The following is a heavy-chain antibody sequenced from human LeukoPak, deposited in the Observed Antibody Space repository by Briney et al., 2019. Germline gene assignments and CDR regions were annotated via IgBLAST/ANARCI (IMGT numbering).Heavy chain of an antibody. CDR3: ATDLGYGSGLARY. J-gene: IGHJ4*02. D-gene: IGHD6-19*01. V-gene: IGHV3-74*01. CDR2: IKSDGSST. CDR1: GFTFSSYW. Sequence: GGSLRLSCAASGFTFSSYWMHWVRQAPGKGLVWVSGIKSDGSSTTYADSVKGRFTISRDNAKNTLYMQMNSLRAEDTAVYYCATDLGYGSGLARYWGQGTLVTVSS.